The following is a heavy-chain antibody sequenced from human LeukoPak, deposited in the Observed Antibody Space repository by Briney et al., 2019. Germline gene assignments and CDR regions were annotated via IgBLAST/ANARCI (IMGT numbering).Heavy chain of an antibody. D-gene: IGHD4-17*01. CDR1: GFTFSNYE. Sequence: PGGSLRLTCAASGFTFSNYEMNWVRQAPGKGLEWVSYINTAGSTIYYADSVKGRFTISRDNSKNSLYLQMSSLRAEDTAVYYCARGAPGTVTNDYWGQGTLVTVSS. V-gene: IGHV3-48*03. CDR2: INTAGSTI. J-gene: IGHJ4*02. CDR3: ARGAPGTVTNDY.